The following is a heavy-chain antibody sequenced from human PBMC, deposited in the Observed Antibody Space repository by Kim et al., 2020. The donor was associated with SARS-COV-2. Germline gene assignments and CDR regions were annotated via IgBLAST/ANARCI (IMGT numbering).Heavy chain of an antibody. V-gene: IGHV3-30*18. CDR1: GFTFSSYG. CDR3: AKDYRVYGSGWFDY. Sequence: GGSLRLSCAASGFTFSSYGMHWVRQAPGKGLEWVAVISYDGSNKYYADSVKGRFTISRDNSKNTLYLQMNSLRAEDTAVYYCAKDYRVYGSGWFDYWGQGTLVTVSS. CDR2: ISYDGSNK. D-gene: IGHD6-19*01. J-gene: IGHJ4*02.